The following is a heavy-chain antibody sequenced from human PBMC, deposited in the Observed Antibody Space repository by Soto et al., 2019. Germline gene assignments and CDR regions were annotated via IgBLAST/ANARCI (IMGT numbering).Heavy chain of an antibody. CDR2: ISVSGNII. D-gene: IGHD3-3*02. CDR3: ARQTIRASEVAALAY. V-gene: IGHV3-48*03. J-gene: IGHJ4*02. CDR1: GFTFSTYE. Sequence: EVQLVESGGGLVQPGGSLRLSCAASGFTFSTYEFNWVRQAPGRGLEWISYISVSGNIIRYADSVKGRFTISRDNADNSPHRHTTSLTGADPASYFCARQTIRASEVAALAYWGQG.